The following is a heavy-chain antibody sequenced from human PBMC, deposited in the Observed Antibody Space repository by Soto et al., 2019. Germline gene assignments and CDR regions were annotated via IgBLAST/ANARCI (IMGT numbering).Heavy chain of an antibody. V-gene: IGHV3-33*01. CDR1: GFTFSSYG. D-gene: IGHD4-17*01. J-gene: IGHJ6*02. CDR3: ARDETTVTSFAGYYYGMDV. CDR2: IWYDGSNK. Sequence: PGGSLRLSCVASGFTFSSYGMHWVRQAPGKGLEWVAVIWYDGSNKYYADSVKGRFTISRDNSKNTLYLQMNSLRAEDTAVYYCARDETTVTSFAGYYYGMDVWGQGTTVAVSS.